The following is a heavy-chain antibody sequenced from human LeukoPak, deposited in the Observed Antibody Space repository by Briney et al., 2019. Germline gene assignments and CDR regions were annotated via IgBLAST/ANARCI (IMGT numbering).Heavy chain of an antibody. J-gene: IGHJ3*02. V-gene: IGHV3-7*01. CDR3: ESSMVYAFDI. Sequence: GGSLRLSCAASGFTFSTYWMSWVRQAPGKGLEWVANIKQDGSEKHYVDSVKGRFTISRDNAKNSLYLQMNSLRVEDTAVYYCESSMVYAFDIWGQGTMVTVSS. D-gene: IGHD2-8*01. CDR2: IKQDGSEK. CDR1: GFTFSTYW.